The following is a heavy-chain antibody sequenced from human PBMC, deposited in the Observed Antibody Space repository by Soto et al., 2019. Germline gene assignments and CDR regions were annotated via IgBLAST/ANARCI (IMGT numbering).Heavy chain of an antibody. J-gene: IGHJ4*02. CDR3: ARMIAATYYFDY. Sequence: SETLSLTCTVSVGSISSSSYYWGWIRQPPGKGLEWIGSIYYSGSTYYNPSLKSRVTISVDTSKNQFSLKLSSVTAADTAVYYCARMIAATYYFDYWGQGTLVTVSS. V-gene: IGHV4-39*01. CDR2: IYYSGST. CDR1: VGSISSSSYY. D-gene: IGHD6-6*01.